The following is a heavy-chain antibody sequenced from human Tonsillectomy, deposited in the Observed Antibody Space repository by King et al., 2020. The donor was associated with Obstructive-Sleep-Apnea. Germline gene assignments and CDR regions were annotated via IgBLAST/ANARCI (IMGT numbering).Heavy chain of an antibody. V-gene: IGHV4-59*01. CDR3: ARVGYYGSGNNDPV. CDR2: IYYSGST. Sequence: LQLQESGPGLVKPSETLSLTCTVSGGSISSFYWGWIRQPPGKGLEWIGDIYYSGSTNCNSSLKSRVTISIDTSRNQFSLKLNSVTAADTAVYYCARVGYYGSGNNDPVWGQGTLVIVSS. D-gene: IGHD3-10*01. CDR1: GGSISSFY. J-gene: IGHJ4*02.